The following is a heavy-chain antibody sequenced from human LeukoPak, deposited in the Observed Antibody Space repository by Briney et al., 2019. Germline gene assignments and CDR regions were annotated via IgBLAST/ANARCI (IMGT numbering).Heavy chain of an antibody. J-gene: IGHJ6*03. CDR1: GYTFTCYY. CDR2: INPSGGRT. CDR3: ATFGGSGYPYEEDYYYMDV. Sequence: ASVKVSCKASGYTFTCYYMHWVRQAPGQGLEWTGIINPSGGRTRYAQKFQGRVTMTRDTSTSTVYMELSSLRSEDTAVYYCATFGGSGYPYEEDYYYMDVWGKGTTVTVSS. V-gene: IGHV1-46*01. D-gene: IGHD3-3*01.